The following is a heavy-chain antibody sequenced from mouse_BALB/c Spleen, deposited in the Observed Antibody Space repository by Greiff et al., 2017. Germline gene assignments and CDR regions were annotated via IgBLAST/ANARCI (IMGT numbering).Heavy chain of an antibody. CDR3: AYDYGAWCAY. J-gene: IGHJ3*01. Sequence: DVHLVESGGGLVQPGGSRKLSCAASGFTFSSFGMHWVRQAPEKGLEWVAYISSGSSTIYYADTVKGRFTISRDNPKNTLFLQMTSLRSEDTAMYYCAYDYGAWCAYWGQGTLVTVSA. CDR2: ISSGSSTI. V-gene: IGHV5-17*02. CDR1: GFTFSSFG. D-gene: IGHD2-4*01.